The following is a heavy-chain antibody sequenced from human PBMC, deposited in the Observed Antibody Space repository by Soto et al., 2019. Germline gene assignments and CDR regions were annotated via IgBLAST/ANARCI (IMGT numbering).Heavy chain of an antibody. Sequence: GGSLRLSCAASGFTVSSNYMSWVRQAPGKGLEWVSVIYSGGSTYYADSVKGRFTISRDNSKNTLYLQMNSLRAEDTAVYYCARDTDAVLTGYNAFDIWGQGTMVTVSS. CDR1: GFTVSSNY. J-gene: IGHJ3*02. CDR2: IYSGGST. D-gene: IGHD3-9*01. CDR3: ARDTDAVLTGYNAFDI. V-gene: IGHV3-66*01.